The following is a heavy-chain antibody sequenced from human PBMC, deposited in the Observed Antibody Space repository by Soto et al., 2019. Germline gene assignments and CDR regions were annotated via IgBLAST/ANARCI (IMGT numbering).Heavy chain of an antibody. D-gene: IGHD3-22*01. Sequence: VASVKVSCKASGGTFSSYAISWVRQAPGQGLEWMGGIVPIFGTANYAQKFQGRVTITADESTSTAYMELSSLRSEDTAVYYCARGPKWLPMALDYWGQGTLVTVSS. V-gene: IGHV1-69*13. J-gene: IGHJ4*02. CDR3: ARGPKWLPMALDY. CDR2: IVPIFGTA. CDR1: GGTFSSYA.